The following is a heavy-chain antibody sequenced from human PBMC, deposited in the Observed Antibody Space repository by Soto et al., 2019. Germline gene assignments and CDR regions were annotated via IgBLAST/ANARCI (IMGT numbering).Heavy chain of an antibody. Sequence: GGSLRLSCQASGFNFRLYEMHWVRQAPGKGLEWVAFISYAGGNKYYADSVKGRFTISRDNSKTLYLQMNSLRREDTAVYYCAKDGGAGNFYYYGADVWGQGTTVTVSS. J-gene: IGHJ6*02. D-gene: IGHD3-16*01. CDR3: AKDGGAGNFYYYGADV. CDR1: GFNFRLYE. V-gene: IGHV3-30*18. CDR2: ISYAGGNK.